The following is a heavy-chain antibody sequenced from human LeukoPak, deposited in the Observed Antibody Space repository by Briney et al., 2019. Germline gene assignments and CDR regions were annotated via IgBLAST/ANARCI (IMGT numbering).Heavy chain of an antibody. CDR3: AAHIVGATRKFDY. D-gene: IGHD1-26*01. CDR1: GGSFSGYY. V-gene: IGHV4-34*01. Sequence: SETLSLTCAVYGGSFSGYYWSWIHQPPGKGLEWIGEINHSGSTNYNPSLKSRVTISVDTSKNQFSLKLSSVTAADTAVYYCAAHIVGATRKFDYWGQGTLVTVSS. J-gene: IGHJ4*02. CDR2: INHSGST.